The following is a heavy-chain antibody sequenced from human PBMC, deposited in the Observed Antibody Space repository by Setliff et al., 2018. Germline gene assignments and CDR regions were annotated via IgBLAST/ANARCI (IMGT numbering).Heavy chain of an antibody. CDR2: IKPSGGST. CDR1: GYTFTNYY. Sequence: VKVSCKASGYTFTNYYMHWVRQAPGQGLEWMGIIKPSGGSTNYAQKFQGRVTMTRDTSTSTVYMELSSLRSEDTAVYYCARESGGDYNFNFDYWGQGTLVTVSS. CDR3: ARESGGDYNFNFDY. V-gene: IGHV1-46*01. J-gene: IGHJ4*02. D-gene: IGHD3-3*01.